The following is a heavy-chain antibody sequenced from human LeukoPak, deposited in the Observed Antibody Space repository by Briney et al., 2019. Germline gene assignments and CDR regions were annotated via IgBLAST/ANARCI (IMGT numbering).Heavy chain of an antibody. J-gene: IGHJ4*02. CDR2: ISAYNGNT. CDR1: GYTFTSYG. V-gene: IGHV1-18*01. CDR3: ARGFQQLWYFCPFGDY. Sequence: ASVKVSCKASGYTFTSYGISWVRQAPGQGLEWMGWISAYNGNTNYAQKLQGRVTMTTDTSTSTAYMELRSLRSDDTAVYYCARGFQQLWYFCPFGDYWDQGTLVTVSS. D-gene: IGHD3-16*01.